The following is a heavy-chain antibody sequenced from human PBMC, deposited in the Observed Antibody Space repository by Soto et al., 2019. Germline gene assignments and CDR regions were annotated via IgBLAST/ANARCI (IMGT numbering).Heavy chain of an antibody. Sequence: QVQLVESGGGVVQPGRSLRLSCAASGFTFSSYGMHWVRQAPGKGLEWVAVISYDGSNKYYADSVKGRFTISRDNSKNPLYLQRNSLRAEDTAVYYCAKAQAPSATIPLYGMDVWGQGTTVTVSS. J-gene: IGHJ6*02. CDR1: GFTFSSYG. D-gene: IGHD5-12*01. V-gene: IGHV3-30*18. CDR3: AKAQAPSATIPLYGMDV. CDR2: ISYDGSNK.